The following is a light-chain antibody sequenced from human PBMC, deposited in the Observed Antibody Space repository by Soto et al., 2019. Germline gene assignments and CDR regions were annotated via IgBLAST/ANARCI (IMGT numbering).Light chain of an antibody. CDR1: SSNIGNNT. J-gene: IGLJ2*01. CDR2: YDD. V-gene: IGLV1-36*01. CDR3: AAWDDSLNGVV. Sequence: QSVLTQPPSVSEAPRQRVTISCSGSSSNIGNNTVSWYQQLPGKAPKLLIYYDDLLPSGVSDRFSGSKSGTSASLAISGLQSEDEADYYCAAWDDSLNGVVFGGGTKVTVL.